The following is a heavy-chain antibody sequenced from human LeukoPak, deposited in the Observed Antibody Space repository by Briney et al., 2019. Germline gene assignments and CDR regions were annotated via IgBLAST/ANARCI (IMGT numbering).Heavy chain of an antibody. D-gene: IGHD3-10*01. CDR3: ARHRRARINMVRGPYSGWFDP. Sequence: SETLSLTCAVYGGSFSGYYWSWIRQPPGKGLEWIGEINHSGSTNYNPSLKSRVTISVDTSKNQFSLKLSSVTAADTAVYYCARHRRARINMVRGPYSGWFDPWGQGTLVTVSS. J-gene: IGHJ5*02. CDR2: INHSGST. V-gene: IGHV4-34*01. CDR1: GGSFSGYY.